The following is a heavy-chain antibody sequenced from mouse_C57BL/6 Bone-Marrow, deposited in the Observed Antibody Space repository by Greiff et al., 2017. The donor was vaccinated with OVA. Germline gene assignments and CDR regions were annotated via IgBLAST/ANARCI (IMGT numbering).Heavy chain of an antibody. CDR1: GYTFTSYW. V-gene: IGHV1-69*01. CDR2: IDPSDSYT. J-gene: IGHJ2*01. Sequence: VQLQQPGAELVMPGASVKLSCKASGYTFTSYWMHWVKQRPGQGLEWIGEIDPSDSYTNYNQKFKGKSTLTVDKSSSTAYMQLSSLTSEDSAVYYCARLGPLYYFDYWGQGNTLTVSS. CDR3: ARLGPLYYFDY.